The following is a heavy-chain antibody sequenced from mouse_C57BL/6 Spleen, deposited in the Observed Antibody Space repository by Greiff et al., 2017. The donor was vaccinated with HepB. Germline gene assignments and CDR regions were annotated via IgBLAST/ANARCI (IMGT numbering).Heavy chain of an antibody. CDR1: GFTFSDYG. Sequence: VQLVESGGGLVKPGGSLKLSCAASGFTFSDYGMHWVRQAPEKGLEWVAYISSGSSTIYYADTVKGRFTISRDNAKNTLFLQMTSLRSEDTAMYYCARPGYYYGSSLYYFDYWGQGTTLTVSS. J-gene: IGHJ2*01. CDR3: ARPGYYYGSSLYYFDY. CDR2: ISSGSSTI. V-gene: IGHV5-17*01. D-gene: IGHD1-1*01.